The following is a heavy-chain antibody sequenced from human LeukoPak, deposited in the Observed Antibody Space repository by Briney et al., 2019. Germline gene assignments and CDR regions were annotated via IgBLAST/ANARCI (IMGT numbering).Heavy chain of an antibody. CDR2: IKQDGSEK. J-gene: IGHJ4*02. CDR3: ARALDSSSSRYQAFEY. CDR1: GFSLSSYW. Sequence: GGSLRLSCASSGFSLSSYWMSWVRQAPGKGLELVASIKQDGSEKYYVDSVKGRFTISRDSAKKSLYLQMNNLRAEDTAVYYCARALDSSSSRYQAFEYWGQGTPVTVSS. V-gene: IGHV3-7*01. D-gene: IGHD2-2*01.